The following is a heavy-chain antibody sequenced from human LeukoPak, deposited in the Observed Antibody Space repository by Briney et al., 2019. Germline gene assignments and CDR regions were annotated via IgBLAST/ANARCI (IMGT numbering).Heavy chain of an antibody. D-gene: IGHD5-18*01. CDR3: GRVGPGYTFGSYYFDY. J-gene: IGHJ4*02. CDR2: ISDSGTT. Sequence: PSETLSLTCTVSGGSITFYYWSWIRQPPGKGLEWIGFISDSGTTNYNPSLKSRVTISLDTSKNQFSLKLASVTAADTAVYYCGRVGPGYTFGSYYFDYWGQGTQVTVSS. CDR1: GGSITFYY. V-gene: IGHV4-59*01.